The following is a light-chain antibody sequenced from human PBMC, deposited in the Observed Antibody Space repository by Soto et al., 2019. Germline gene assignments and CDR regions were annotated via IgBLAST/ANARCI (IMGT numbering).Light chain of an antibody. CDR1: QSVKTF. CDR3: QQYDNWPRT. J-gene: IGKJ2*01. CDR2: GAS. V-gene: IGKV3-11*01. Sequence: EIVLTQSPATLSLSPGERATLSCRASQSVKTFLVWYQQRPGQAPRLLIHGASNRATGIPDRFSGSGSGTDFTLTISRLEPEDFAVYYCQQYDNWPRTFGQGTKVDIK.